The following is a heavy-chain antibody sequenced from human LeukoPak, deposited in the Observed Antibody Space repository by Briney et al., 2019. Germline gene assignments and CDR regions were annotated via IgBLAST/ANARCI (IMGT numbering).Heavy chain of an antibody. Sequence: GGSLRLSCAASRFTFTDYWMSWVRQAPGQGLEWVASTKQDGSEKYYMDSVKGRFTISRDNAKNSLYLQMNSLRVEDTAVYFCARERNTAIVTAFDVWGQGTMVTVSS. V-gene: IGHV3-7*01. D-gene: IGHD5-18*01. CDR1: RFTFTDYW. CDR3: ARERNTAIVTAFDV. CDR2: TKQDGSEK. J-gene: IGHJ3*01.